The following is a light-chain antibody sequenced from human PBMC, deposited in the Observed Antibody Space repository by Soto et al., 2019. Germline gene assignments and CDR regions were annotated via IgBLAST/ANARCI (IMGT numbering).Light chain of an antibody. CDR2: EDN. V-gene: IGLV2-23*02. J-gene: IGLJ3*02. Sequence: QSVLTQPASVSGSPGQSLTISCTGTSSDVGSYNLVSWYQQHPGKAPKLMIYEDNKRPSGVSSRFSGSKSGNTASLTISGLQAEDEADYYCCSYAGSSTFEVFGGGTKLTVL. CDR1: SSDVGSYNL. CDR3: CSYAGSSTFEV.